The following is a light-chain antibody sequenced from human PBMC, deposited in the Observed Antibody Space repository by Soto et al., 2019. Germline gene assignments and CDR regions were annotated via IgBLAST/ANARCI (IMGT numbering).Light chain of an antibody. CDR2: HDN. CDR3: QAWDSSTACVV. J-gene: IGLJ2*01. V-gene: IGLV3-1*01. Sequence: SYELSQPPSLSVSPGQTANITCSGAKLGERYASWYQQKAVQSPLLVIYHDNKRPSGIPERFSGSNSGNTATLTISGTQAMDEADYFCQAWDSSTACVVFGGGTKLTVL. CDR1: KLGERY.